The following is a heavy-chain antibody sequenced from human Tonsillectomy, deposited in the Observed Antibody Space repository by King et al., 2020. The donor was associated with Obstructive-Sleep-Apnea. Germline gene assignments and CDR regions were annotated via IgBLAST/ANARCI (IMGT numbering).Heavy chain of an antibody. Sequence: VQLVESGGGLVQPGGSLRLSCAASGFTFSSYWMSWVRLTPGKGMEWVANIKQDGSEKYYVDSVKGRFTISRDNAKNSLYLKMDSLRDEDSAVYYCARDELWGSRHKAEYFQHWGQGTLVTVSS. CDR1: GFTFSSYW. CDR2: IKQDGSEK. D-gene: IGHD3-16*01. V-gene: IGHV3-7*01. CDR3: ARDELWGSRHKAEYFQH. J-gene: IGHJ1*01.